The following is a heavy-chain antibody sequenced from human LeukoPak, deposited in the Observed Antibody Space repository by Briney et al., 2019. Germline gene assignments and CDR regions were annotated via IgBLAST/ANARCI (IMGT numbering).Heavy chain of an antibody. CDR1: GFTFSSYA. J-gene: IGHJ4*02. CDR3: TRDQTPYY. Sequence: GGSLRLSCAASGFTFSSYAMSWVRQAPGKGLEWVSAISGSGDSTYYADSVKGRFTISRDNSKNTLYLQMNSLKTEDTAVYYCTRDQTPYYWGQGTLVTVSS. V-gene: IGHV3-23*01. CDR2: ISGSGDST.